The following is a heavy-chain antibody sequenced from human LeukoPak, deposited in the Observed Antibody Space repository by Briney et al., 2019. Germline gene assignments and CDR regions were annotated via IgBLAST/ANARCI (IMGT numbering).Heavy chain of an antibody. V-gene: IGHV3-9*01. D-gene: IGHD1-26*01. Sequence: GRSLRLSCAASGFTFDDYAMHWVRQAPGKGLEWVSGNSWNSGSIGYADSVKGRFTISRDNAKNSLYLQMNSLRVEDTAMYYCVRSARRGDFWGQGTLVTVSS. CDR2: NSWNSGSI. CDR3: VRSARRGDF. J-gene: IGHJ4*02. CDR1: GFTFDDYA.